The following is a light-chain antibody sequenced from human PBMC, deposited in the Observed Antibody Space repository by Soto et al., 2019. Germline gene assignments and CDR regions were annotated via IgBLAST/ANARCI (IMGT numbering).Light chain of an antibody. Sequence: IVLTQSPGTLSLSAGERATISCRASQSVSSSYLAWHQQKPGQAPRLLIYGASNRATGIPDRLSGSGSGTDFTLTINRLEPEDFAVYYCQQYGSSITFGQGTRLEIK. CDR3: QQYGSSIT. J-gene: IGKJ5*01. CDR1: QSVSSSY. CDR2: GAS. V-gene: IGKV3-20*01.